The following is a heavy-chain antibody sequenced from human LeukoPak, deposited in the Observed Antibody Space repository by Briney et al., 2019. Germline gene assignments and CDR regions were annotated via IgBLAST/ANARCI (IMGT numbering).Heavy chain of an antibody. CDR2: IRYDGSNK. Sequence: PGGSLRLSCAASGFSFSDYDMHWVRRAPGKGLEWVAYIRYDGSNKYYVDSVKGRFTISRDNSKNTLYLQMNSLRAEDTAVYYCARGAHKRDDYGGFFDYWGQKTLVTVSS. V-gene: IGHV3-30*02. CDR3: ARGAHKRDDYGGFFDY. D-gene: IGHD4-23*01. CDR1: GFSFSDYD. J-gene: IGHJ4*02.